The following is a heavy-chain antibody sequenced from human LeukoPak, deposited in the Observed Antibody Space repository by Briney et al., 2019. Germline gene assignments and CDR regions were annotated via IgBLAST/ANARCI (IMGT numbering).Heavy chain of an antibody. CDR1: GGSFSGYY. CDR2: INHSGST. D-gene: IGHD2-21*01. J-gene: IGHJ6*03. CDR3: ARGRIASGAYYYYMDV. V-gene: IGHV4-34*01. Sequence: SETPSLTCAVFGGSFSGYYWSWIRQPPGKGLEWIGEINHSGSTIYNPSFKSRVTISVDTSKNQVSLKLSSVTAADTAVYYYARGRIASGAYYYYMDVWGKGTTVTVSS.